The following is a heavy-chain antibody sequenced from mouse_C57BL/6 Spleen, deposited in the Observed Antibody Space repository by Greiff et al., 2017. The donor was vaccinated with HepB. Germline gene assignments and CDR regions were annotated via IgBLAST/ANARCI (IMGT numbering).Heavy chain of an antibody. V-gene: IGHV5-17*01. CDR1: GFTFSDYG. CDR2: ISSGSSTI. CDR3: AREDFPFYYGSSYQYYAMDY. Sequence: VQLKESGGGLVKPGGSLKLSCAASGFTFSDYGMHWVRQAPEKGLEWVAYISSGSSTIYYADTVKGRFTISRDNAKNTLFLQMTSLRSEDTAMYYCAREDFPFYYGSSYQYYAMDYWGQGTSVTVSS. D-gene: IGHD1-1*01. J-gene: IGHJ4*01.